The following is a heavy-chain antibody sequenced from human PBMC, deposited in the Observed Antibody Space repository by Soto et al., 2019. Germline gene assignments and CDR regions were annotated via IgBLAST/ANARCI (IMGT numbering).Heavy chain of an antibody. V-gene: IGHV3-33*01. J-gene: IGHJ6*02. D-gene: IGHD2-21*01. CDR2: IWYDGSNK. Sequence: GGSLRLSCAASGFTFSSYGMHWVRQAPGKGLEWVAVIWYDGSNKYYADSVKGRFTISRDNSKNTLYLQMNSLRAEDTAVYYCARDLFIPPSLGMDGWGQGTTVTVSS. CDR3: ARDLFIPPSLGMDG. CDR1: GFTFSSYG.